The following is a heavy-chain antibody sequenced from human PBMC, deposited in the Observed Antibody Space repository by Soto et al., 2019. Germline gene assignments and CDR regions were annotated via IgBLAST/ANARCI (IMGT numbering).Heavy chain of an antibody. D-gene: IGHD2-2*01. CDR3: ARLRYCSSTSCSLNYFDY. J-gene: IGHJ4*02. CDR2: IYYSGST. V-gene: IGHV4-31*03. CDR1: GGSISSGGYY. Sequence: PSETLSLTCTVSGGSISSGGYYWSWLRQHPGKGLEWIGYIYYSGSTYYNPSLKSRVTISVDTSKNQFSLKLSSVTAADTAVYYCARLRYCSSTSCSLNYFDYWGQGTLVTVSS.